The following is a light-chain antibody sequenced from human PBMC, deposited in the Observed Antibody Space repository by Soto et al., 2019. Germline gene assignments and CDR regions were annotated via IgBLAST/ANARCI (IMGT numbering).Light chain of an antibody. V-gene: IGLV3-9*01. CDR1: NLERKN. CDR2: RDR. Sequence: SYELTQPLSVSVALGQTATITCGGNNLERKNVHWYQQKPGQAPVQVIYRDRNRPSGIPERFSGSHSGNTATLTISGAQAGDEADYYCQVWESSTFVVFGGGTKVTVL. J-gene: IGLJ2*01. CDR3: QVWESSTFVV.